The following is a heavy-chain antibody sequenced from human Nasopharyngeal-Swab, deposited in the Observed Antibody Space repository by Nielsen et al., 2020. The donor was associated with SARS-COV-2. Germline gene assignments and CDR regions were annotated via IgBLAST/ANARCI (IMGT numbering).Heavy chain of an antibody. CDR1: GFTFSSYA. CDR2: ISGSGGST. J-gene: IGHJ4*02. CDR3: AKEYGSGSWVYYFDY. V-gene: IGHV3-23*01. Sequence: GESLKISCAASGFTFSSYAMSWVRQAPGKGLEWVSAISGSGGSTYYADSVKGRFTISRDNSKNTLYLQMNSLRAEDTAVYYCAKEYGSGSWVYYFDYWGQGTLVTVSS. D-gene: IGHD3-10*01.